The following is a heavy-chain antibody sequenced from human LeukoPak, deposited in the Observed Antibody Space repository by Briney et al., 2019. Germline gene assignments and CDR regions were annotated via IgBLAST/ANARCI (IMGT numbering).Heavy chain of an antibody. V-gene: IGHV1-8*01. Sequence: ASVKVSCKASGYTFTSYDINWVRQATGQGLEWMGWMNPNSGNTGYAQKFQGRVTMTRNTSISTAYMELSSLRSEDTAVYYCARGRHSSGWYYHNYWGQGTLVTVSS. CDR1: GYTFTSYD. CDR3: ARGRHSSGWYYHNY. J-gene: IGHJ4*02. D-gene: IGHD6-19*01. CDR2: MNPNSGNT.